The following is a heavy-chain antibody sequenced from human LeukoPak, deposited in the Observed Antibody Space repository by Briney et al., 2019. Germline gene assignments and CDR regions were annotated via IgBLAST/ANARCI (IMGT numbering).Heavy chain of an antibody. CDR3: AREWWELPDERAELDY. CDR2: INTNTGNP. Sequence: PVASVKVSCKASGYTFTSYAMNWVRQAPGQGLEWMGWINTNTGNPTYAQGFTGRFVFSLDTSVSTAYLQISSLKAEDTAVYYCAREWWELPDERAELDYWGQGTLVTVSS. V-gene: IGHV7-4-1*02. J-gene: IGHJ4*02. D-gene: IGHD1-26*01. CDR1: GYTFTSYA.